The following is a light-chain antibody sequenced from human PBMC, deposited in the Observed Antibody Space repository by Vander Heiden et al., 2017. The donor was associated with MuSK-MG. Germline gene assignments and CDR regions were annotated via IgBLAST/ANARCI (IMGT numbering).Light chain of an antibody. CDR2: AAS. CDR1: QDISTY. CDR3: QRLSGFFT. V-gene: IGKV1-9*01. J-gene: IGKJ3*01. Sequence: DIQLTQSPSFLSASVGDRVTVTCRASQDISTYLAWYQQKPGKAPKLLIYAASTLESGVPSRFSGSGSGTEFTLTISSLQTEDFATYYCQRLSGFFTFGPGTKVEI.